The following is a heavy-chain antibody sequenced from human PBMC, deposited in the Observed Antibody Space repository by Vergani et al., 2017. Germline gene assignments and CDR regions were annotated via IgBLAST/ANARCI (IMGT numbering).Heavy chain of an antibody. D-gene: IGHD3-16*01. J-gene: IGHJ6*02. CDR3: AKGALGVGWGYYYGMDV. CDR1: GFTFSSYA. Sequence: EVQLVESGGGLVKPGGSLRLSCAASGFTFSSYAMHWVRQAPGKGLEWVSGISWNSGSIGYVDSVKGRFTISRDNAKNSLYLQMNSLRAEDTALYYCAKGALGVGWGYYYGMDVWGQGTTVTVSS. V-gene: IGHV3-9*01. CDR2: ISWNSGSI.